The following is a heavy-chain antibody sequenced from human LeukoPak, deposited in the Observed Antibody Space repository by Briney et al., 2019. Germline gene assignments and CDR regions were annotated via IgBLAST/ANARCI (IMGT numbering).Heavy chain of an antibody. D-gene: IGHD6-13*01. Sequence: GASVKVSCKASGGTFSSYAISWVRQAPGQGLEWMGGIIPIFGTANYAQKFQGRVTITADESTSTAYMELSSLRSEDTAVYYCARSGSIAAAGTRYLQHWGQGTLVTVSS. CDR3: ARSGSIAAAGTRYLQH. J-gene: IGHJ1*01. CDR2: IIPIFGTA. V-gene: IGHV1-69*01. CDR1: GGTFSSYA.